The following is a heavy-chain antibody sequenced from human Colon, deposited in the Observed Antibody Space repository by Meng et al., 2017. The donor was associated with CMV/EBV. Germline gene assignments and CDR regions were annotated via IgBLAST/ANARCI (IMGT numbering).Heavy chain of an antibody. J-gene: IGHJ6*02. CDR3: AKPHQDYYCDKSGGYGMDV. Sequence: GESLKISCVASGFNFNIYAINWVRQAPGKGLEWVSSISGSADTTHYADSVGGRFTISRDNSKNTVYLQMDSLRAEDTAVYYCAKPHQDYYCDKSGGYGMDVWGQGTTVTVSS. V-gene: IGHV3-23*01. CDR1: GFNFNIYA. D-gene: IGHD3-22*01. CDR2: ISGSADTT.